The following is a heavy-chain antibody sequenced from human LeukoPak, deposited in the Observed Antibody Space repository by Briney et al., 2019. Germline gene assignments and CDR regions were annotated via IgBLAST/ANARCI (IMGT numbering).Heavy chain of an antibody. CDR3: AKSAVVGGSRGYFQQ. J-gene: IGHJ1*01. CDR1: GGSISSSSHY. V-gene: IGHV4-39*07. Sequence: SETLSLTCNVSGGSISSSSHYWGWIRQPPGKGLEWIGSIYYSGSTYYNLSLKSRVTISVDTSKNQFSLKLSSVTAADTAVYYCAKSAVVGGSRGYFQQWGQGTLVTVSS. CDR2: IYYSGST. D-gene: IGHD6-19*01.